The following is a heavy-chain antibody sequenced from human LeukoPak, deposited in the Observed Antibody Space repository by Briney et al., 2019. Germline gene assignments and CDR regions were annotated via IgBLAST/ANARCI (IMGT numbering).Heavy chain of an antibody. CDR1: GFTFGRSA. CDR3: VKGRMSEDGLDF. V-gene: IGHV3-23*01. J-gene: IGHJ4*02. CDR2: ISSSGNT. Sequence: GGSLRLSCEASGFTFGRSAMTWVRQTPGKGLEWFSSISSSGNTYYADSVKGRFTISRDNSKNLVNLQMDSQRAEDTAIYYCVKGRMSEDGLDFWGQGSLVTVSS. D-gene: IGHD5-24*01.